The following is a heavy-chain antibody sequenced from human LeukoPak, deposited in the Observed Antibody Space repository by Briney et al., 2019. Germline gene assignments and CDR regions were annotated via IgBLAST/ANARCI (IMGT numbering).Heavy chain of an antibody. CDR3: AVVVKRGAFDI. Sequence: PSETLSLTCAVSGGSISSGGYSWSWIRQPPGKGLEWIGYIYHSESTYYNPSLKSRVTISVDRSENQFSLKLSSVTAADTAVYYCAVVVKRGAFDIWGQGTMVTVSS. J-gene: IGHJ3*02. V-gene: IGHV4-30-2*01. CDR2: IYHSEST. CDR1: GGSISSGGYS. D-gene: IGHD3-22*01.